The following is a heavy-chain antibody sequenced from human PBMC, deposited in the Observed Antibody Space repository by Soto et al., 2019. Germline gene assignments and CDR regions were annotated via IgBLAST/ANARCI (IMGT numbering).Heavy chain of an antibody. D-gene: IGHD1-26*01. J-gene: IGHJ5*02. CDR2: INSGGKTI. CDR3: VPGSSGAVGEDR. V-gene: IGHV3-48*03. CDR1: EFTFNTYD. Sequence: QLVESGGGLVQPGGSLRLSCAASEFTFNTYDMNWVRQAPGKGLEWISYINSGGKTIYYADSVEGRFTVSRDNAKRSLYLQMNNLRAEDTAVYYCVPGSSGAVGEDRWGQGTLVTVSS.